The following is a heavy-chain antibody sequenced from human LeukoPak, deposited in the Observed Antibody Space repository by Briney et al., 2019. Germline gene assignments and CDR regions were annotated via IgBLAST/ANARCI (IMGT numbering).Heavy chain of an antibody. Sequence: SVTVSFKASGGTFSSSAISWVRQAPGQGLEWMGGIIPIFGTANYAQKFQGRVTITTDESTSPALIGLSSPRTEGPGVYFRASSVPGCIFDPEPLDYWGQGTLVTVSS. J-gene: IGHJ4*02. V-gene: IGHV1-69*05. CDR3: ASSVPGCIFDPEPLDY. D-gene: IGHD1-14*01. CDR2: IIPIFGTA. CDR1: GGTFSSSA.